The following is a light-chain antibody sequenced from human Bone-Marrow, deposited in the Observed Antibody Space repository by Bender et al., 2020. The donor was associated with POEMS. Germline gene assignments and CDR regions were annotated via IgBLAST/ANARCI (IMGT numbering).Light chain of an antibody. CDR2: SSH. V-gene: IGLV1-44*01. CDR1: SSNIGAHA. CDR3: AVWEDSLNGWV. J-gene: IGLJ3*02. Sequence: QSVLTQPPSASGTPGQRVTISCSGGSSNIGAHAVNWYQHLPGTAPKLLIYSSHRRPSGVPDRFTVSRSGTSASLAISGLQSEDEADYYCAVWEDSLNGWVFGGGTKLNVL.